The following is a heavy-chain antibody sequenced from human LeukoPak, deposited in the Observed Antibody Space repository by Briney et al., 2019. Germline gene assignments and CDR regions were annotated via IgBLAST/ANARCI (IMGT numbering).Heavy chain of an antibody. D-gene: IGHD3-10*01. Sequence: GGSLRLSCAASGFIFSNFGMNWVRQAPGKGLEWVAVISYDGSNKYYADSVKGRFTISRDNSKNTLYPQMNSLRAEDTAVYYCAKGRVRGPRDSDAFDIWGQGTMVTVSS. CDR1: GFIFSNFG. CDR2: ISYDGSNK. J-gene: IGHJ3*02. V-gene: IGHV3-30*18. CDR3: AKGRVRGPRDSDAFDI.